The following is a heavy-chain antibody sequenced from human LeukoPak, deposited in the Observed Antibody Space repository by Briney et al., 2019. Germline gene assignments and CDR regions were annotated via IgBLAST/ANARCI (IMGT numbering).Heavy chain of an antibody. J-gene: IGHJ4*02. CDR1: GFTFSSYG. CDR2: IWYDGSNK. Sequence: GGSLRLSCAASGFTFSSYGMHWVRQAPGKGLEWVAVIWYDGSNKYYADSVKGRFTISRDNSKNTLYLQMNSLRAEDTAVYYCAREGSTVPAFDYWGQGTLVTVSS. CDR3: AREGSTVPAFDY. V-gene: IGHV3-33*08. D-gene: IGHD4-17*01.